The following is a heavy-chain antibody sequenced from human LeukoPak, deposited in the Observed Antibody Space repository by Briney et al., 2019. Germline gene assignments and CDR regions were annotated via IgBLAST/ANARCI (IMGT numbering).Heavy chain of an antibody. CDR1: GYTFTGYY. CDR2: INPNSGGT. J-gene: IGHJ6*03. D-gene: IGHD6-13*01. V-gene: IGHV1-2*02. CDR3: ARGKQLVLSYYYYYMDV. Sequence: ASVKVSCKASGYTFTGYYMHWVRQAPGQGLEWMGWINPNSGGTNYAQKFQGRVTMTRDTSISTAYMELSRLRSDDTAVYYCARGKQLVLSYYYYYMDVWGKGTTVTVSS.